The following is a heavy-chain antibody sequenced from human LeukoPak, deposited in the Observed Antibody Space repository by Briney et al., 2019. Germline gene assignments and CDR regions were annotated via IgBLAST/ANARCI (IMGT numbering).Heavy chain of an antibody. Sequence: PGRSLRLSRAASGFTFSSYGMHWVRQAPGKGLEWVAVISYDGSNKYYADSVKGRFTISRDNSKNTLYLQMNSLRAEDTAVYYCAKDGEAVAGRFDYWGQGTLVTVSS. V-gene: IGHV3-30*18. J-gene: IGHJ4*02. D-gene: IGHD6-19*01. CDR3: AKDGEAVAGRFDY. CDR1: GFTFSSYG. CDR2: ISYDGSNK.